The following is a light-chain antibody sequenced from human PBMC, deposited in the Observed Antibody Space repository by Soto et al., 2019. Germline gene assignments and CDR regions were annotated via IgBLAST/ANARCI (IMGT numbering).Light chain of an antibody. J-gene: IGLJ2*01. CDR2: LEGSGSY. CDR1: SGHNNYI. V-gene: IGLV4-60*03. Sequence: QAAVTQSSSASASLGSSVKLTCTLSSGHNNYIIAWHQQQPGKAPRYLMKLEGSGSYNKGSGVPDRFSGSSSGADRYLTISNLQSEDEADYYCETWDSNTRVFGGGTKLTVL. CDR3: ETWDSNTRV.